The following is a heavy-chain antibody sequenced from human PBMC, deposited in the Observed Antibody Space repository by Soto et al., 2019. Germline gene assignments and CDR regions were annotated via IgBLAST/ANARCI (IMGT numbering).Heavy chain of an antibody. D-gene: IGHD1-26*01. CDR3: VRHWLATREFDY. V-gene: IGHV3-21*01. Sequence: GSLRLSCAASGFTFSSYSMNWVRQAPGKGLEWVSSLSSSSGHIYYADSVKGRFTISRDNAKNSLYLRMNSLRAEDTAVYYCVRHWLATREFDYWGQGTLVTVSS. CDR1: GFTFSSYS. CDR2: LSSSSGHI. J-gene: IGHJ4*02.